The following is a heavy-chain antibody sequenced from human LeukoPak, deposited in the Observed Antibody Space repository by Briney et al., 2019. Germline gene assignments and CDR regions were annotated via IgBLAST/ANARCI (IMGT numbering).Heavy chain of an antibody. J-gene: IGHJ4*02. Sequence: GVSLRLSCAASGFTFDDYAMHWVRQAPGKGLEWVSGISWNSGSIAYADSVKGRFTISRDNAKNSLYLQMNSLRAEDTALYYCAKDLTGGYSYGRYFDYWGQGTLVTVSS. CDR1: GFTFDDYA. V-gene: IGHV3-9*01. D-gene: IGHD5-18*01. CDR3: AKDLTGGYSYGRYFDY. CDR2: ISWNSGSI.